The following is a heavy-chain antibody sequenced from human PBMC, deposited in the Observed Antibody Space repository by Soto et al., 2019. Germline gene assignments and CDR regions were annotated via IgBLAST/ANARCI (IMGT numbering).Heavy chain of an antibody. CDR1: GGTFSSYA. CDR2: IIPIFGTA. Sequence: GASVKVSCKASGGTFSSYAISWVRQAPGQGLEWMGGIIPIFGTANYAQKFRGRVTITADESTSTAYMELSSLRSEDTAVYYCARGFSMATFDYYYGMDVWGQGTTVTVSS. J-gene: IGHJ6*02. D-gene: IGHD3-10*01. V-gene: IGHV1-69*13. CDR3: ARGFSMATFDYYYGMDV.